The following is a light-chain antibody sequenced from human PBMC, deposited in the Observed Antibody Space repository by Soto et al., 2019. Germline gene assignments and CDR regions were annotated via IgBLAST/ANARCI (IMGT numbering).Light chain of an antibody. CDR1: SSDVGGYNL. J-gene: IGLJ2*01. CDR2: EGT. CDR3: CSYASGATPVL. Sequence: QAVVTQPASVSGSPGQSITISCTGTSSDVGGYNLVSWFQQHPGKAPKLMIYEGTKRPSGVSNRFSGSKSGNTASLTISGLQAEDEAYYYCCSYASGATPVLFGGGTKLTVL. V-gene: IGLV2-23*01.